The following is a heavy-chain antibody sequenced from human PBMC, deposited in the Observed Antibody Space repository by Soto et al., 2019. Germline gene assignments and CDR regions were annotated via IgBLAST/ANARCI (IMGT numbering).Heavy chain of an antibody. Sequence: QVQLVESGGGVVQPGRSLRLSCAASGFTFSSYGMHWVRQAPGKGLEWVAVISYDGSNKYYADSVKGRFTISRDNSKNTLYLQMNSLSAEDTAVYYCATGRLYCSSTSCYPRYYYYYYSMDVWGQGTTVTVSS. CDR3: ATGRLYCSSTSCYPRYYYYYYSMDV. J-gene: IGHJ6*02. CDR1: GFTFSSYG. D-gene: IGHD2-2*01. V-gene: IGHV3-30*03. CDR2: ISYDGSNK.